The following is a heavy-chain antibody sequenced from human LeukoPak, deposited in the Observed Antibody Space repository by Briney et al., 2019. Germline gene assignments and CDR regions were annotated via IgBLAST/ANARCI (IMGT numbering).Heavy chain of an antibody. V-gene: IGHV4-34*01. Sequence: ASETLSLTCAVYGGSFSGYYWSWIRQLPGKGLEWIGKINHSGSTNYNPSLKSRVTISVDTSKTQFSLKLSSVTAADTAVYYCARLAVYGGGDYWGQGTLVTVSS. CDR1: GGSFSGYY. J-gene: IGHJ4*02. CDR2: INHSGST. CDR3: ARLAVYGGGDY. D-gene: IGHD4-23*01.